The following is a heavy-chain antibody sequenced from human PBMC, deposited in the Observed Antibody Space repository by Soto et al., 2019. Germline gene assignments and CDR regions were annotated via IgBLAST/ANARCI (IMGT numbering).Heavy chain of an antibody. Sequence: QVQLVQSGAEVKRPGASVKVSYKTSGYTFNTYGITWVRQAPGQGLEWMGWISGYSGHTKYAEEVQCRVTMTTGPFTGTGYMELSRLTYEDTAVYYCVREGLYSNYAEYFNHWGQGTLVTVSS. J-gene: IGHJ1*01. CDR1: GYTFNTYG. CDR3: VREGLYSNYAEYFNH. CDR2: ISGYSGHT. D-gene: IGHD4-4*01. V-gene: IGHV1-18*01.